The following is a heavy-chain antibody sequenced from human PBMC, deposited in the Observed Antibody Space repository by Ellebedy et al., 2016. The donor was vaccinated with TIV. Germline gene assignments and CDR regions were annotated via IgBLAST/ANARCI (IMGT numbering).Heavy chain of an antibody. V-gene: IGHV3-13*01. CDR3: AKDWGAGDGYNFGPFDY. D-gene: IGHD5-24*01. CDR1: GFTFSRHD. Sequence: GGSLRLSCAASGFTFSRHDMHWVRQATGKGLEWVSAIRSVGDSFYAGSVEGRFTISRENAKSSLYLQMNSLRAEDMALYYCAKDWGAGDGYNFGPFDYWGQGTLVTVSS. CDR2: IRSVGDS. J-gene: IGHJ4*02.